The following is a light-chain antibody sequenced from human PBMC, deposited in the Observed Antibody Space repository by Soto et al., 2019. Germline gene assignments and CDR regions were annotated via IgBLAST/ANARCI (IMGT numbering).Light chain of an antibody. J-gene: IGKJ5*01. Sequence: IVLTHSPATLAWSPGERATVSCRASQSVNTYLVWYQQEPGQPPRLLIYDASNRATGIPARFSGRGSGTCLSGRTSSLEPEDFAVYYCQQRSNWRITLGQGTGLEIK. CDR1: QSVNTY. CDR3: QQRSNWRIT. V-gene: IGKV3-11*01. CDR2: DAS.